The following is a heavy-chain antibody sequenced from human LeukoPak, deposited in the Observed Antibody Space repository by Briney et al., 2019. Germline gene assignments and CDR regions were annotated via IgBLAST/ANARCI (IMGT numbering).Heavy chain of an antibody. V-gene: IGHV4-59*01. Sequence: AETLSLTCTVSGDSISNYYWSWIRQPLGKGLDWIGYIFYSGGTNYNPSLKSRVTMSVDTSKGQFSLKLSSVTAADTAIYYCARYNSGWSYFDYWGQGTLVTVSS. D-gene: IGHD6-19*01. CDR3: ARYNSGWSYFDY. J-gene: IGHJ4*02. CDR1: GDSISNYY. CDR2: IFYSGGT.